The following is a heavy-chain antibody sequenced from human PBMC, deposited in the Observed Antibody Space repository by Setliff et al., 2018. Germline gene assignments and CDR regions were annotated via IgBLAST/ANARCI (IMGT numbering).Heavy chain of an antibody. CDR1: GGTFSHYY. CDR2: INHSGST. J-gene: IGHJ5*02. D-gene: IGHD6-6*01. CDR3: ARGRNVAARLLDT. Sequence: PSETLSLTCAAYGGTFSHYYWTWIRQSPGKGLGWIGEINHSGSTNYNPSLKSRVTISIDTSKDQFSLRMSSVSAADAAIYYCARGRNVAARLLDTWGQGSRVTVSS. V-gene: IGHV4-34*01.